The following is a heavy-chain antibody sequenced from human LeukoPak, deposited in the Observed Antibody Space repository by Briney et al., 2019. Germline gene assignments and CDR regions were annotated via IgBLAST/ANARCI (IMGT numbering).Heavy chain of an antibody. CDR1: GYTFINYA. J-gene: IGHJ5*02. CDR3: ARYSDDAWFDL. V-gene: IGHV1-3*01. D-gene: IGHD4-17*01. CDR2: INASNGNT. Sequence: ASVKVSCKASGYTFINYAIHWLGQAPGQRREGMGWINASNGNTKYLQKFQGRVTITMDTSASTAYIELTTLKFEDTSVYYCARYSDDAWFDLWGQGTLVTVSS.